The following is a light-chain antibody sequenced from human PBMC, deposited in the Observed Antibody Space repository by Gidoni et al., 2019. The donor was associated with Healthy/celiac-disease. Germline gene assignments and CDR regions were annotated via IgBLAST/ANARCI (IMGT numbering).Light chain of an antibody. V-gene: IGKV3-20*01. CDR2: GAS. J-gene: IGKJ1*01. CDR1: QSVSSSY. CDR3: QQYCSSRP. Sequence: VLTQSPGTLSWSPGERATLSCRASQSVSSSYLAWYQQKPGQAPRLLIYGASSRATGIPDRFSGSGSGTDFTLTISRLEPEDFAVYYCQQYCSSRPFGQGTKVEIK.